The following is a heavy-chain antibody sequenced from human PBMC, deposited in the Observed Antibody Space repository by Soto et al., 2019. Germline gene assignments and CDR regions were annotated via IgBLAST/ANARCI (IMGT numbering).Heavy chain of an antibody. CDR2: ISGSGDST. CDR1: GFTFSSCA. V-gene: IGHV3-23*01. J-gene: IGHJ4*02. D-gene: IGHD6-13*01. Sequence: EVQLLDSGGGLVQPGGSLRLSCAASGFTFSSCARNCVRQAPGKGLEWVSVISGSGDSTYYADSVKGRFTISRDNSKNTLYLQMNSLRAEDTAVYYCARRGPGTYFDYWGQGTLVTVSS. CDR3: ARRGPGTYFDY.